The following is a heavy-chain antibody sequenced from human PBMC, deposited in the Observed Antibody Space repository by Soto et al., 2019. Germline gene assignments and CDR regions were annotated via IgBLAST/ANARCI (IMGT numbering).Heavy chain of an antibody. Sequence: GGSLRLSCAASGFTFSSYGMHWVRQAPGKGLEWVAVISYDGSNKYYADSVKGRFTISRDNSKNTLYLQMNSLRAEDTAVYYCAKDEVPTVTNVDYWGQGTLVTVSS. D-gene: IGHD4-17*01. CDR3: AKDEVPTVTNVDY. V-gene: IGHV3-30*18. J-gene: IGHJ4*02. CDR2: ISYDGSNK. CDR1: GFTFSSYG.